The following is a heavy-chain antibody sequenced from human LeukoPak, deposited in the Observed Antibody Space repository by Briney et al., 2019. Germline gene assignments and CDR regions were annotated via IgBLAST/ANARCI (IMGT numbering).Heavy chain of an antibody. Sequence: SETLSLTCTVSGYSISSGYYWGWIRQPPVKGLEGIGSIYHSGSTYYNPSLRSRVTISVDTSKNQFSLKLSSVTAADTAVYYCARLRGYSYYFDYWGQGTLVTVSS. J-gene: IGHJ4*02. CDR3: ARLRGYSYYFDY. CDR1: GYSISSGYY. D-gene: IGHD2-21*01. CDR2: IYHSGST. V-gene: IGHV4-38-2*02.